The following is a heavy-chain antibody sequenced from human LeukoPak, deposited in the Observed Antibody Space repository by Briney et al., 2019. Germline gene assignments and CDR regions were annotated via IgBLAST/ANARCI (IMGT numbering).Heavy chain of an antibody. CDR1: GFTFSRYE. CDR2: ISSSGSTI. D-gene: IGHD5-18*01. V-gene: IGHV3-48*03. Sequence: GGSLRLSCAASGFTFSRYEMSWVRQAPGKGLEWVSYISSSGSTIYYADSVKGRFTISRDNAKNSLYLQMNSLSAEDTAVYHCAREFGYSYDLDYWGQGTLVTVSS. J-gene: IGHJ4*02. CDR3: AREFGYSYDLDY.